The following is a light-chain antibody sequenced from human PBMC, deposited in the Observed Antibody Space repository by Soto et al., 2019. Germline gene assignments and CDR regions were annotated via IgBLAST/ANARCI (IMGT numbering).Light chain of an antibody. CDR3: LQDYNYPRT. Sequence: AIKMTQSPSSLSASVGDRVTITCRASQSISNDLGWYQQKPGKAPKLLIYAASSLQSGVPSRFSGSGSGTDFTLTISSLQPEDFATYYCLQDYNYPRTFGQGTKVEIK. J-gene: IGKJ1*01. CDR1: QSISND. V-gene: IGKV1-6*01. CDR2: AAS.